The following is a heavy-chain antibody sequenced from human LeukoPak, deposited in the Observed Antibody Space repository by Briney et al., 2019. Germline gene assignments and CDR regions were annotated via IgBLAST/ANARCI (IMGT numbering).Heavy chain of an antibody. Sequence: GSLRLSCAASGFTFSNYVMSWVRQPPGKGLEWIGEINHSGGTNYNPSLKGRVTISVDPSKNQFSLKLSSVTAADTAVYYCARGRGGSRWLRGYYFDYWGQGTLVTVSS. CDR2: INHSGGT. CDR3: ARGRGGSRWLRGYYFDY. D-gene: IGHD6-13*01. V-gene: IGHV4-34*01. J-gene: IGHJ4*02. CDR1: GFTFSNYV.